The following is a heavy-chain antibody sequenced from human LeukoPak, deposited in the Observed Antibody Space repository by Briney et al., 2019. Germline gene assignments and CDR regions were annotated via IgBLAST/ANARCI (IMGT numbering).Heavy chain of an antibody. CDR3: ARDLGCSGGSCYYGMDV. D-gene: IGHD2-15*01. CDR1: GYTFTSYY. J-gene: IGHJ6*02. V-gene: IGHV1-46*01. CDR2: INPSGGST. Sequence: ASVKVSCKASGYTFTSYYMHWVRQAPGQGLEWMGIINPSGGSTSYAQKFQGRVTMTRDTSTSTVYMELCSLRSEDTAVYYCARDLGCSGGSCYYGMDVWGQGTTVTVSS.